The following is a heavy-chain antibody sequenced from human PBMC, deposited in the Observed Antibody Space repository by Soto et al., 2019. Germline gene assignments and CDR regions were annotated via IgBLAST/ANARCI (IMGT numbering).Heavy chain of an antibody. CDR2: INHSGST. CDR1: GGSFSGYY. Sequence: LSLTWAVYGGSFSGYYWSWIRQPPGKGLEWIGEINHSGSTNYNPSLKSRVTISVDTSKNQFSLKLSSVTPADTAVYYFARPHILTGYYMRCPPGYYYYMEVWGQGTTVTVSS. V-gene: IGHV4-34*01. D-gene: IGHD3-9*01. CDR3: ARPHILTGYYMRCPPGYYYYMEV. J-gene: IGHJ6*03.